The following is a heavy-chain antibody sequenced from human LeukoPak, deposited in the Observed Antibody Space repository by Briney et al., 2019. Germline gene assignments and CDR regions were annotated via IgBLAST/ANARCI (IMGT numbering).Heavy chain of an antibody. V-gene: IGHV3-33*01. J-gene: IGHJ2*01. CDR3: ARSDYCGGDCYEIGYSDL. CDR2: IWYDGSNK. Sequence: GGSLRLSCAASGFTFSSYGMHWVRQAPGKGLEWVAVIWYDGSNKYYADSVKGRFTISRDNSKNTLYLQMNSLRAEDTAVYYCARSDYCGGDCYEIGYSDLWGRGTLVTVSS. D-gene: IGHD2-21*02. CDR1: GFTFSSYG.